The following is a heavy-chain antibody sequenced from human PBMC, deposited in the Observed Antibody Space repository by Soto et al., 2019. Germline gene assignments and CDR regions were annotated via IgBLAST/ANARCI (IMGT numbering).Heavy chain of an antibody. Sequence: GGSLRLSCAASGFTFSSYVMSWVRQAPGKGLEWVSGISTSGAATYDADSVKGRFTISRDNSKSTLYLQMNSLRDEDTAVYYCVKGGTMSCFDYWGQGALVTVSS. D-gene: IGHD3-22*01. J-gene: IGHJ4*02. CDR1: GFTFSSYV. CDR2: ISTSGAAT. CDR3: VKGGTMSCFDY. V-gene: IGHV3-23*01.